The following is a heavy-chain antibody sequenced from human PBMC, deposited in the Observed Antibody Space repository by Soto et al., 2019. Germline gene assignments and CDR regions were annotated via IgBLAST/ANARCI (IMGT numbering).Heavy chain of an antibody. D-gene: IGHD6-13*01. V-gene: IGHV4-59*12. J-gene: IGHJ4*02. CDR1: GGSISSYY. Sequence: ETLSLTCTVSGGSISSYYWSWIRQPPGKGLEWIGYIYFSGGTNYNPSLKSRVTISVDTSKNQFSLKLSSVTAADTAVYYCARESRSWYGSIWDYWGQGTLVTVS. CDR3: ARESRSWYGSIWDY. CDR2: IYFSGGT.